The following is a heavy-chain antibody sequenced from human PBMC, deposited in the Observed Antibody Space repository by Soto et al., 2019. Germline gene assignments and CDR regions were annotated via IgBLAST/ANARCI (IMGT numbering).Heavy chain of an antibody. CDR2: MYYGGNT. D-gene: IGHD5-18*01. CDR3: ATLDTPFAFDV. CDR1: GGSISSYY. Sequence: PSETLSLTCTVSGGSISSYYWSWLRQPPGKGLEWIAYMYYGGNTNYNPSLKSRVTMAVDTSKRQFSLKLRSVTAADTAVYYCATLDTPFAFDVWGQGAMVT. V-gene: IGHV4-59*01. J-gene: IGHJ3*01.